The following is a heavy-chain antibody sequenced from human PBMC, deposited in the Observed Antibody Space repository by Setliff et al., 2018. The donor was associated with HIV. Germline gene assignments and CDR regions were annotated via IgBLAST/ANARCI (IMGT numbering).Heavy chain of an antibody. Sequence: GGSLRLXXAASGFTISSYWMNWVRQAPGKGLEWVANVNEDGTEKHYVDSVRGRFTVSRDNAKNSLYLQMKSPRAEDTAVYYCARGVVMAAHNWFDPWGQGTLVTVSS. V-gene: IGHV3-7*01. CDR1: GFTISSYW. CDR2: VNEDGTEK. D-gene: IGHD2-15*01. J-gene: IGHJ5*02. CDR3: ARGVVMAAHNWFDP.